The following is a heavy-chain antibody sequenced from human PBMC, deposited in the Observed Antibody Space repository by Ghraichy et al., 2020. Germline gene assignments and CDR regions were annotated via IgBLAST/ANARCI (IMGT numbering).Heavy chain of an antibody. CDR1: GFTFDDYT. CDR3: AKDILRYYDFWSGSYGMDV. J-gene: IGHJ6*02. V-gene: IGHV3-43*01. D-gene: IGHD3-3*01. CDR2: ISWEGGST. Sequence: GGSLRLSCAASGFTFDDYTMHWVRQAPGKGLEWVSLISWEGGSTYYADSVKGRFTISRDNSKNSLYLQMNSLRTEDTALYYCAKDILRYYDFWSGSYGMDVWGQGTTVTVSS.